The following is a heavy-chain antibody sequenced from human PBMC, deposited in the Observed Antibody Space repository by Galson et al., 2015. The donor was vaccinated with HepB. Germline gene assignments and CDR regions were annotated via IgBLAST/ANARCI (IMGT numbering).Heavy chain of an antibody. CDR2: ITWDGATT. J-gene: IGHJ4*01. D-gene: IGHD5-18*01. Sequence: SLRLSCAASGFIFDDYTLLWVRQAPGKGLEWGSLITWDGATTYYADSGKARFTISRDNSKNSLYLQMNSLSVEDTALYYCARERDTTSWYYFQHWGHGTLVTVSS. CDR1: GFIFDDYT. CDR3: ARERDTTSWYYFQH. V-gene: IGHV3-43*01.